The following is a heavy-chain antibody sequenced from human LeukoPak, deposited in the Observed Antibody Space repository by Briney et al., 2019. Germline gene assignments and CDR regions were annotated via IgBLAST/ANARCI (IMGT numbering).Heavy chain of an antibody. Sequence: GGSLRLSCSASGFTFSSYAMHWVRQAPGKGLEYVSAINSNGGTTYYSDSVKGRFTISRDNSKNTLYLQMSRLRAEDTAVYYCVKMGTYYYDSSGSTYWGQGTLVTVSS. CDR3: VKMGTYYYDSSGSTY. CDR2: INSNGGTT. D-gene: IGHD3-22*01. J-gene: IGHJ4*02. CDR1: GFTFSSYA. V-gene: IGHV3-64D*09.